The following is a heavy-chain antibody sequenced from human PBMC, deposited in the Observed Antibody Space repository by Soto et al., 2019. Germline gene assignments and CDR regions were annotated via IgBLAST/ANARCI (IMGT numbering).Heavy chain of an antibody. V-gene: IGHV3-11*01. CDR1: GFTFSDYY. D-gene: IGHD5-12*01. J-gene: IGHJ4*02. CDR2: ISSSGSTI. CDR3: AIHVDIVATIDY. Sequence: GGSLRLSCAASGFTFSDYYMSWIRQAPGKGLEWVSYISSSGSTIYYADSVKGRFTISRDNAKNSPYLQINSLRAEDTAVYYCAIHVDIVATIDYWGQGTLVTVSS.